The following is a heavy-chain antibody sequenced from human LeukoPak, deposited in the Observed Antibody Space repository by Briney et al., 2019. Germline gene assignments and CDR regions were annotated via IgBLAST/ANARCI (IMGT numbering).Heavy chain of an antibody. CDR3: AGDSSGLYYMDV. Sequence: PGGSLRLSCAASGFTFSSYSMNWVRQAPGKGLEWVSSISSSSYIYYADSVKGRFTISRDNAKNSLYLQMNSLRAEDTAVYYCAGDSSGLYYMDVWGKGTTVTISS. D-gene: IGHD6-19*01. CDR1: GFTFSSYS. CDR2: ISSSSYI. V-gene: IGHV3-21*01. J-gene: IGHJ6*03.